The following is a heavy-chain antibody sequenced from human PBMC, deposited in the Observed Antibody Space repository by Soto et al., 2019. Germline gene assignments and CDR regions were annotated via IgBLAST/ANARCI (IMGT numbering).Heavy chain of an antibody. CDR2: ISYDGSNK. CDR1: GLTFRSYG. J-gene: IGHJ6*02. V-gene: IGHV3-30*18. CDR3: AKIRRIQLRSSLRPPSHYGMDV. D-gene: IGHD5-18*01. Sequence: GGSKRLCCAASGLTFRSYGMRWVRQAPGKGLEWVAIISYDGSNKYYADSVRGRFNIPRNNSKKTLELQMNSPRGEDTAFFYCAKIRRIQLRSSLRPPSHYGMDVPGQGNTVTVSS.